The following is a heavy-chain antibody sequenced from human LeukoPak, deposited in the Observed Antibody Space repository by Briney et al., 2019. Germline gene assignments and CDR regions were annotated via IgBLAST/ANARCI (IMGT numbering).Heavy chain of an antibody. CDR1: GGSFSGYY. V-gene: IGHV4-34*01. CDR3: ARGRGYCSGGSCRTIYFDY. D-gene: IGHD2-15*01. CDR2: INHSGST. J-gene: IGHJ4*02. Sequence: SETLSLTCAVYGGSFSGYYWSWIRQPPGKGLEWIGEINHSGSTNYNPSLKSRVTISVDTSKNQFSLKLSSVTAADTAVYYCARGRGYCSGGSCRTIYFDYWGQGTLVTVSS.